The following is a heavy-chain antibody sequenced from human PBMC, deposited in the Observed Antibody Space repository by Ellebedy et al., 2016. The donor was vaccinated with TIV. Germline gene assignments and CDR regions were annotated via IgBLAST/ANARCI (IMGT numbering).Heavy chain of an antibody. Sequence: PGGSLRLSCTASGFNFGGHAMKWVRQAPGKGLEWVSSIGGSGYSTHYAGSVKGRFTISRDNSRNTLYLQMNSLRGEDTAVYFCAKDVRYTTGWGGALDIWGQGAMVTVSS. V-gene: IGHV3-23*01. CDR1: GFNFGGHA. CDR2: IGGSGYST. CDR3: AKDVRYTTGWGGALDI. J-gene: IGHJ3*02. D-gene: IGHD2-8*02.